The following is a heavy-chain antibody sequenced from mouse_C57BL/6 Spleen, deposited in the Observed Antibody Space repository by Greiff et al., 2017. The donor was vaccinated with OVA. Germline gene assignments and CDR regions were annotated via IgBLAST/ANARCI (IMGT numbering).Heavy chain of an antibody. CDR1: GYTFTDYN. J-gene: IGHJ4*01. Sequence: VQLQQSGPELVKPGASVKMSCKASGYTFTDYNMHWVKQSHGKSLEWIGYINPNNGGTSYNQKFKGKATLTVNKSSSTAYMELRSLTSEDSAVYYCARSNYYGNYVYAMDYWGQGTSVTVSS. CDR2: INPNNGGT. V-gene: IGHV1-22*01. CDR3: ARSNYYGNYVYAMDY. D-gene: IGHD2-1*01.